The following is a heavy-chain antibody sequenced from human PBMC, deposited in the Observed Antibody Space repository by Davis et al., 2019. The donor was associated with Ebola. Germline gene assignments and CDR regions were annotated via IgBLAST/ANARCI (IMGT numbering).Heavy chain of an antibody. CDR1: GGSISSYY. J-gene: IGHJ6*02. Sequence: ETLSLTCTVSGGSISSYYWSWIRQPPGKGLEWIGEINHSGSTNYNPSLKSRVTISVDTSNNQFSLKLSSVTAADTAVYYCARPILHGMDVWGQGTTVTVSS. CDR3: ARPILHGMDV. V-gene: IGHV4-34*01. CDR2: INHSGST.